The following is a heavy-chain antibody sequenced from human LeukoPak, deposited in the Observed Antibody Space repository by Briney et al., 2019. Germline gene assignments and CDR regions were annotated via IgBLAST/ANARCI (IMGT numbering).Heavy chain of an antibody. V-gene: IGHV4-34*01. CDR2: INHSGST. J-gene: IGHJ6*02. D-gene: IGHD2-8*01. CDR1: GGSFSGYY. Sequence: SETLSLTCAVYGGSFSGYYWSWIRQPPGKGLEWIGEINHSGSTNYNPSLKSRVTISVDTPKNQFSLKLSSVTAADTAVYYCARAVYATPPRYYYYYGMDVWGQGTTVTVSS. CDR3: ARAVYATPPRYYYYYGMDV.